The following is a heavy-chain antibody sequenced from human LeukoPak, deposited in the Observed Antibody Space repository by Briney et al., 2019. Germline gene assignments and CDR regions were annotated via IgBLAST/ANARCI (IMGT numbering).Heavy chain of an antibody. CDR2: INTNTGNP. V-gene: IGHV7-4-1*02. CDR1: GYTFTSYA. CDR3: ARANYDFWSGYFHADDY. J-gene: IGHJ4*02. D-gene: IGHD3-3*01. Sequence: ASVKVSCKASGYTFTSYAMNWVRQAPGQGLEWMGLINTNTGNPTYAQGFTGRFVFSLDTSVSTAYLQISSLKAEDTAVYYCARANYDFWSGYFHADDYWGQGTLVTVSS.